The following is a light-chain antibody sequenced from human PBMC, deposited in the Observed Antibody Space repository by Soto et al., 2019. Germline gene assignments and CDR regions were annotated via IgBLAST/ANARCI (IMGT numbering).Light chain of an antibody. CDR2: LNSDGSH. J-gene: IGLJ3*02. CDR1: SGHSSYA. Sequence: QSALTQSPSASASLGASVKLTCTLSSGHSSYAIAWHQQQPEKGPRYLMKLNSDGSHSKGDGIPDRFSGSSSGAERYLTISSLQSEDEADYYCQTWGTGIPGVFGGGTKVTVL. V-gene: IGLV4-69*01. CDR3: QTWGTGIPGV.